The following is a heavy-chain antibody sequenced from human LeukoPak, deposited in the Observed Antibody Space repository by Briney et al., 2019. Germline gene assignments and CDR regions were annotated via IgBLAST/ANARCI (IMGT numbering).Heavy chain of an antibody. CDR2: IYYSGST. J-gene: IGHJ5*02. V-gene: IGHV4-30-4*08. D-gene: IGHD2-2*02. CDR3: ARDRGIVVVPAAIQRYNWFDP. CDR1: GGSISSGDYY. Sequence: SQTLSLTCTVSGGSISSGDYYWSWIRQPPGKGLKWIGYIYYSGSTYYNPSLKSRVTISVDTSKTQFSLKLSSVTAADTAVYYCARDRGIVVVPAAIQRYNWFDPWGQGTLVTVSS.